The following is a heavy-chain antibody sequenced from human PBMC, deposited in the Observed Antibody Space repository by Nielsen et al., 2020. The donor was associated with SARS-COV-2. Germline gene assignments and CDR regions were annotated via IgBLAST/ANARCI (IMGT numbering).Heavy chain of an antibody. V-gene: IGHV1-69*13. CDR2: IIPIFDTV. Sequence: SVKVSCKASGYTFTSYAMNWVRQAPGQGLEWMGGIIPIFDTVDYAQKFQGRLTITADESTTTAYMELHGLKSEDTAIYYCARRPYGGSSDRLYYHSYMDVWGKGTTVTVSS. CDR1: GYTFTSYA. CDR3: ARRPYGGSSDRLYYHSYMDV. D-gene: IGHD2-15*01. J-gene: IGHJ6*03.